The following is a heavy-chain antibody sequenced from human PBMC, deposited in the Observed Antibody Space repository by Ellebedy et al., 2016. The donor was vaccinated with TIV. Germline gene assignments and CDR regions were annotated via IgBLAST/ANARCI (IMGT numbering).Heavy chain of an antibody. Sequence: GESPKISCAASGFTFSDNHMSWFRQVPGKGLEWVSYMTNSGGSTYYADSVKGRFTISRDNSKNTLYLQLNSLRAEDTALYYCARTTTMTTFGAFDFWGQGTMVTVSS. V-gene: IGHV3-23*01. CDR2: MTNSGGST. J-gene: IGHJ3*01. CDR1: GFTFSDNH. D-gene: IGHD3-16*01. CDR3: ARTTTMTTFGAFDF.